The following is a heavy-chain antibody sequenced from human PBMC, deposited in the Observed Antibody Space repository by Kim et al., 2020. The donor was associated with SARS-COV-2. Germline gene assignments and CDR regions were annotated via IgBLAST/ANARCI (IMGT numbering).Heavy chain of an antibody. V-gene: IGHV3-30-3*01. Sequence: GGSLRLSCAASGFTFSSYAMHWVRQAPGKGLEWVAVISYDGSNKYYADSVKGRFTISRDNSKNTLYLQMNSLRAEDTAVYYCAREDFWSTSFRTGDYFDYWGQGTLVTVSS. CDR2: ISYDGSNK. CDR3: AREDFWSTSFRTGDYFDY. D-gene: IGHD2-2*01. J-gene: IGHJ4*02. CDR1: GFTFSSYA.